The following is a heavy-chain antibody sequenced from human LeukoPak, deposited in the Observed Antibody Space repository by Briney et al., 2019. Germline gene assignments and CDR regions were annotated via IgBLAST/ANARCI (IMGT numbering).Heavy chain of an antibody. CDR3: ACGYLFDY. J-gene: IGHJ4*02. Sequence: GASLRLSCSASGFTFSSYGMHCVRHAPGKGLEWVAFILYDGSNKYYAYSVKGRFTISRDNSKNPLYLQMSSLRAEDTAVYYCACGYLFDYWGRGTLVTVSS. CDR2: ILYDGSNK. V-gene: IGHV3-30*02. CDR1: GFTFSSYG. D-gene: IGHD5-12*01.